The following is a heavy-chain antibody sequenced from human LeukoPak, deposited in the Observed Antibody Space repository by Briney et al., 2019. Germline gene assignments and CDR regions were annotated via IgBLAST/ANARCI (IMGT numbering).Heavy chain of an antibody. V-gene: IGHV4-34*01. CDR1: GGSFTGYY. J-gene: IGHJ5*02. CDR2: IDHNGIT. D-gene: IGHD2-21*01. Sequence: SETLSLTCTVYGGSFTGYYWIWIRQPPGEGLEWIGEIDHNGITTYNASLESRVTLSIDTSKSQSSLDLTSVTAADTAVYYCGRIHYSGDLSGRAFDHWGQGALVTAS. CDR3: GRIHYSGDLSGRAFDH.